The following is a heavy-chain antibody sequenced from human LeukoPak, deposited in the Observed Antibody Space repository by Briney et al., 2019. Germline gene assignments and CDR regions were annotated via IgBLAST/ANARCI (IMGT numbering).Heavy chain of an antibody. CDR2: INHCGST. CDR1: GGSFSGYY. J-gene: IGHJ5*01. D-gene: IGHD3-22*01. CDR3: AREEYYYDSSGFSLSWFAP. Sequence: PSETLTLTCALYGGSFSGYYWSWIRQPPGKGLEWIGEINHCGSTNYNPSLKSRVTISVDTSKNQFSLKLSSVTAADTAVYYCAREEYYYDSSGFSLSWFAPWGQASLVTVSS. V-gene: IGHV4-34*01.